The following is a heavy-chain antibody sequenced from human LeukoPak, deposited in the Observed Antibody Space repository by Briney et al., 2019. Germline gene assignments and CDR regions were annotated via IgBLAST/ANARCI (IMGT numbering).Heavy chain of an antibody. Sequence: GGSLRLFCAASGFTFSSYAMSWVRQAPGKGLEWVSAISGSGGSTYYADSVKGRFTISRDNSKNTLYLQMNSLRAEDTAVYYCAKLGYYDSSPGYWGQGTLVTVSS. CDR2: ISGSGGST. D-gene: IGHD3-22*01. V-gene: IGHV3-23*01. J-gene: IGHJ4*02. CDR1: GFTFSSYA. CDR3: AKLGYYDSSPGY.